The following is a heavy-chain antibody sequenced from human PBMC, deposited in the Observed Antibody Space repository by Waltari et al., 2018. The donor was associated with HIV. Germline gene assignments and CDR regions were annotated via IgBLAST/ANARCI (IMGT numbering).Heavy chain of an antibody. CDR3: ATTITIFGVVHYGMDV. D-gene: IGHD3-3*01. CDR1: GFTVSSNY. J-gene: IGHJ6*02. V-gene: IGHV3-66*02. Sequence: EVQLVESGGGLVQPGGSLRLSCAASGFTVSSNYMSWVRQAPGKGLEWVSVIYSGGSTYYADSVKGRFTISRDNSKNTLYLQMNSLRAEDTAVYYCATTITIFGVVHYGMDVWGQGTTVTVSS. CDR2: IYSGGST.